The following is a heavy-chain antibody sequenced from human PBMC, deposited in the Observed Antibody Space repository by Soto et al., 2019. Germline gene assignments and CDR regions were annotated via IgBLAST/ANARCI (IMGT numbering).Heavy chain of an antibody. Sequence: ASVKVSCKTSGYTFTNYYINWVRQAAGQGLEWMGWINPDSDNTGYAQKFQGRVTMTRDTSISTAYMELNSLRSEDTAVYYCARGRRYCTTTSCYPPALFPYGMDVWGQGTTVTVSS. CDR1: GYTFTNYY. CDR3: ARGRRYCTTTSCYPPALFPYGMDV. V-gene: IGHV1-8*01. D-gene: IGHD2-2*01. J-gene: IGHJ6*02. CDR2: INPDSDNT.